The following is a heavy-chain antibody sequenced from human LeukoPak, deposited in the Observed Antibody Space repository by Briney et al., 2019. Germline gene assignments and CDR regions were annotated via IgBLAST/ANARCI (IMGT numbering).Heavy chain of an antibody. CDR2: IYYSGST. CDR1: GGSISSYY. J-gene: IGHJ4*02. Sequence: SETLSLTCTVTGGSISSYYWSWLRQPPGKELKWIGYIYYSGSTNYNPSLKSRVTISVDTSKNQFSLKLSSVTAADTAVYYCARSARRVGAYDYWGQGTLVTVSS. CDR3: ARSARRVGAYDY. V-gene: IGHV4-59*01. D-gene: IGHD1-26*01.